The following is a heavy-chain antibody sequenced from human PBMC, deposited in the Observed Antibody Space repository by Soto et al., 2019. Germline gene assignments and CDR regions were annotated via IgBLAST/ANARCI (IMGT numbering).Heavy chain of an antibody. J-gene: IGHJ6*02. CDR1: GGSISSYY. CDR3: ARDGGEGDGMDV. D-gene: IGHD2-21*01. V-gene: IGHV4-59*01. Sequence: ETLSLTCTVSGGSISSYYWSWIRQPPGKGLEWIGYIYYSGSTNYNPSLKSRVTISVDTSKDQFSLKLSSVTAADTAVYYCARDGGEGDGMDVWGQGTTVTVSS. CDR2: IYYSGST.